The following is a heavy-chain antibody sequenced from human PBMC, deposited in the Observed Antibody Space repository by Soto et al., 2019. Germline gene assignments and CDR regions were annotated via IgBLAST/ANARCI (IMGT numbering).Heavy chain of an antibody. V-gene: IGHV3-30*04. CDR2: ISYSRSTK. CDR3: ARDHRASDYDFWSGSLIHYYYYGMDV. D-gene: IGHD3-3*01. CDR1: GFTFSSYA. Sequence: GGSLRLSCAASGFTFSSYAMHWVRQAPGKGLEWVAVISYSRSTKYYADSVKGRFTISRDNAKNSLYLQMNSLRDEDTAVYYCARDHRASDYDFWSGSLIHYYYYGMDVWGQGTTVTVSS. J-gene: IGHJ6*02.